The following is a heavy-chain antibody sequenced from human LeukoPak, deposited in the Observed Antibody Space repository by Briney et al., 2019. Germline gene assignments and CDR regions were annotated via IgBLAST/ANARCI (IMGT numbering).Heavy chain of an antibody. D-gene: IGHD6-13*01. CDR3: ARAAPHIAAADLDI. Sequence: GGSLRLSCAASGFTFSSDYMSWVRQAPGKGLEWVSVIYGGGSTYYADSVKGRFTISRDNSKNTLYLQMNSLRAEDTAVYYCARAAPHIAAADLDIWGQGTMVTVSS. CDR1: GFTFSSDY. CDR2: IYGGGST. J-gene: IGHJ3*02. V-gene: IGHV3-53*01.